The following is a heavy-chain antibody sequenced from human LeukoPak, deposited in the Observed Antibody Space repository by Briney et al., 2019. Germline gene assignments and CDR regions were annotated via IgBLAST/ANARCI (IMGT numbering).Heavy chain of an antibody. Sequence: SETLSLTCAVSGGSISGYYWSWIRQPPGKGLEWIGEIYHSGSTNYNPSLKSRVTISVDTSKNQCSLQLSSVTAADTAVYCCARAPYYCGMDVWGQGTTVTVSS. CDR1: GGSISGYY. J-gene: IGHJ6*02. CDR3: ARAPYYCGMDV. CDR2: IYHSGST. V-gene: IGHV4-34*01.